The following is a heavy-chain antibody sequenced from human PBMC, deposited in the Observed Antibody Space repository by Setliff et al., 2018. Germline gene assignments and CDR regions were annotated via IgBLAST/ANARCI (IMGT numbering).Heavy chain of an antibody. D-gene: IGHD6-19*01. CDR2: ISGGGSRT. J-gene: IGHJ3*02. V-gene: IGHV3-23*01. CDR3: ARCNSSGEGRGAFDI. Sequence: GGSLRLSCAVSGFTFSNYAMNWVRQAPGKGLEWVSFISGGGSRTYYADSVKGRVTISRDNSKNTLYLQMSSLRAEDTAIYYCARCNSSGEGRGAFDIWGQGTMVTVSS. CDR1: GFTFSNYA.